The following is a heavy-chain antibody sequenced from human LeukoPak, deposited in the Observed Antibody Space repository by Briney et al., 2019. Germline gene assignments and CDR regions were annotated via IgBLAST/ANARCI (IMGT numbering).Heavy chain of an antibody. CDR3: ASYVSSAGTLDY. CDR2: ISGSGNSI. J-gene: IGHJ4*02. Sequence: PVGSLRLSCAASGFTFSDYEMNWVRQAPGKGLEWLSYISGSGNSIYYADSVRGRFTISRDNAKNSLYLQMNSLRVEDTAVYYCASYVSSAGTLDYWGQGTLVTVSS. CDR1: GFTFSDYE. D-gene: IGHD6-13*01. V-gene: IGHV3-48*03.